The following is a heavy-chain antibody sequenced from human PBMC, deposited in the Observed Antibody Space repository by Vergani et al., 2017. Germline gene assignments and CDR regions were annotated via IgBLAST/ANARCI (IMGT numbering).Heavy chain of an antibody. J-gene: IGHJ4*02. D-gene: IGHD2-2*03. Sequence: EVQLVQSGAEVKTPGESLKISCKGSGYSFTSYWIGWVRQMPGKGLEWMGIIYPGDSDTRYSPSFQGQVTISADKSISTAYLQWSSLKASDTAMYYCARAGYCSSTSCYYPLDYWGQGTLVTVSS. CDR3: ARAGYCSSTSCYYPLDY. CDR1: GYSFTSYW. V-gene: IGHV5-51*01. CDR2: IYPGDSDT.